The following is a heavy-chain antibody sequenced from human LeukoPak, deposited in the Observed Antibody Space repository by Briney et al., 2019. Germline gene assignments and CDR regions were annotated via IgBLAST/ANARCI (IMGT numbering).Heavy chain of an antibody. Sequence: SETLSLTCTVSGGSISSYYWSWIRQPPGKGLEWIGYIYYSGSTNYNPSLKSRVTISVDTSKNQFSLKLSSVTAADTAVYYCARGSGSYYPPRAFDIWGQGTMVTVSS. V-gene: IGHV4-59*01. CDR1: GGSISSYY. D-gene: IGHD1-26*01. J-gene: IGHJ3*02. CDR3: ARGSGSYYPPRAFDI. CDR2: IYYSGST.